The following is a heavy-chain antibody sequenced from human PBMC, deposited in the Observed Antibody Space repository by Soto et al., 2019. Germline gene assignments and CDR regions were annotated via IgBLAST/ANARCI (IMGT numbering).Heavy chain of an antibody. CDR2: IYYSGSS. CDR1: GGSISTYY. V-gene: IGHV4-59*08. D-gene: IGHD6-13*01. Sequence: PSETLSLTCTVSGGSISTYYWSWIRQPPGKGLEWIGYIYYSGSSNYNPSLKSRVTISVDTSKNQFSLNLSSVTAADTAVYYCARHTYSSNWDIGPNCFDPWGQGTLVPVS. CDR3: ARHTYSSNWDIGPNCFDP. J-gene: IGHJ5*02.